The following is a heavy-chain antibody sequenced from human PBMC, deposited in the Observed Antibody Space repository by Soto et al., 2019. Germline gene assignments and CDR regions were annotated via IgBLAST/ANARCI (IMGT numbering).Heavy chain of an antibody. CDR1: GGTFSSYT. V-gene: IGHV1-69*02. CDR2: IIPILGIA. J-gene: IGHJ4*02. CDR3: ASNSGYDEGSLFDY. D-gene: IGHD5-12*01. Sequence: QVQLVQSGAEVKKPGSSVKVSCKASGGTFSSYTISWVRQAPGQGLEWMGRIIPILGIANYAQKFQGSVTITADKSTSTAYMELSSLRSEDTAVYYCASNSGYDEGSLFDYWGQGTLVTVSS.